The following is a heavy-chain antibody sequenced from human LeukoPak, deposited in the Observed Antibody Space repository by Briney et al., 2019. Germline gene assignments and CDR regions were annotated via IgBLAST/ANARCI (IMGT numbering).Heavy chain of an antibody. D-gene: IGHD3-10*01. CDR3: ARVWYYYGSGSSGFDY. CDR2: ISSSSSYT. V-gene: IGHV3-11*05. J-gene: IGHJ4*02. CDR1: GFTFSDYY. Sequence: GGSLRLSCAASGFTFSDYYMSWIRQAPGKGLEWVSYISSSSSYTNYADSVKGRFTISRDNAKNSLYLQMNSLRAEDTAVYSCARVWYYYGSGSSGFDYWGQGTLVTVSS.